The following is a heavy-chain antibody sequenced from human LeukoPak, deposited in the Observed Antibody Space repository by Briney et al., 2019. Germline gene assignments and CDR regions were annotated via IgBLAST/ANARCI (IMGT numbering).Heavy chain of an antibody. Sequence: GGSLRLSCAASGFTVSSNYMSWVRQAPGEGLEWVSVIYSGGSTYYADSVKGRFTISRDNSKNTLYLQMNSLRAEDTAVYYCARGSSRLSFDYWGQGTLVTVSS. CDR2: IYSGGST. V-gene: IGHV3-53*01. J-gene: IGHJ4*02. CDR3: ARGSSRLSFDY. D-gene: IGHD2-2*01. CDR1: GFTVSSNY.